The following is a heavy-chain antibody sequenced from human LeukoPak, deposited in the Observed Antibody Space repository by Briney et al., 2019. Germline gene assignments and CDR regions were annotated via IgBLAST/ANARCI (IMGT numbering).Heavy chain of an antibody. Sequence: PGGSLRLSCAASGFSVSSYYMSWVRQAPGKGLEWVSSIYSDGSTYYADSVKGRFTISREDSKTTLFLQMNSLRAEDTALYYCARDIAVASFQHWGQGTLVTVSP. CDR2: IYSDGST. CDR3: ARDIAVASFQH. V-gene: IGHV3-66*01. J-gene: IGHJ1*01. D-gene: IGHD6-19*01. CDR1: GFSVSSYY.